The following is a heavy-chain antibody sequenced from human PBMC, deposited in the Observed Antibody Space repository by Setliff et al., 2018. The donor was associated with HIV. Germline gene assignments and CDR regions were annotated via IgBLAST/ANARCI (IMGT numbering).Heavy chain of an antibody. V-gene: IGHV4-34*01. CDR3: ARIFGDQGYYYGMDV. J-gene: IGHJ6*02. Sequence: SETLSLTCAVYGGSFSGYYWSWIRQHPGKGLEWIGEINHSGNINYTPSLKSRVTISVDTSKNKFSLKLISVIAADTAVYYCARIFGDQGYYYGMDVWGQGPTVTVSS. D-gene: IGHD3-3*01. CDR1: GGSFSGYY. CDR2: INHSGNI.